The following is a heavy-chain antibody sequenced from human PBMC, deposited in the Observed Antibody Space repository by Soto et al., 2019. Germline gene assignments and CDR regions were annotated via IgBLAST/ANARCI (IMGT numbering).Heavy chain of an antibody. Sequence: EVQLVQSGAEVKKPGESLRISCKGSGYSFTSYWISWVRQMPGKGLEWMGRIDPSDSYTNYSPSFQGHVTISADKSISTAYLQWSSLKASDTAMYYCARRYSSSSGWGSYCDYWGQGTLVTVSS. V-gene: IGHV5-10-1*03. CDR3: ARRYSSSSGWGSYCDY. J-gene: IGHJ4*02. D-gene: IGHD6-6*01. CDR2: IDPSDSYT. CDR1: GYSFTSYW.